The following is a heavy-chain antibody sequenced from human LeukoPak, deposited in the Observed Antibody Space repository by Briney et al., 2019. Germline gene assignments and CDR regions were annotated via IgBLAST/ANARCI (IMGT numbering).Heavy chain of an antibody. D-gene: IGHD6-19*01. CDR1: GFTFSSYS. CDR2: ISSSSSYI. V-gene: IGHV3-21*01. Sequence: GGSLRLSCAASGFTFSSYSMNWVRQAPGKGLEWVSSISSSSSYIYYADSVKGRFTISRDNAKNSLYLQMNSLRAKDTAVYYCARLSSGWAFDYWGQGTLVTVSS. J-gene: IGHJ4*02. CDR3: ARLSSGWAFDY.